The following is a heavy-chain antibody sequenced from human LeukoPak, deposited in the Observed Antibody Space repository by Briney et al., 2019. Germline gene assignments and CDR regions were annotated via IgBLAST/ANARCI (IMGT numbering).Heavy chain of an antibody. J-gene: IGHJ4*02. CDR1: GFTFSSYG. Sequence: PGGSLRLSCAASGFTFSSYGMHWVRQAPGKGLEWVAVISYDGSNKYYADSVKGRFTISRDNSNNTLHLQMNNLRADDTAVYYCAKKQGLQRPFDYWGQGTLVTVSS. V-gene: IGHV3-30*18. D-gene: IGHD1/OR15-1a*01. CDR3: AKKQGLQRPFDY. CDR2: ISYDGSNK.